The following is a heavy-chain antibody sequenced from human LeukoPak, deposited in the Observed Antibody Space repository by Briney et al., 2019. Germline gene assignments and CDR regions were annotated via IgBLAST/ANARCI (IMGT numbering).Heavy chain of an antibody. CDR1: GFTFSSSW. V-gene: IGHV3-7*03. J-gene: IGHJ4*02. D-gene: IGHD6-19*01. CDR2: IREDGSQK. CDR3: AKYSSGWVNDY. Sequence: GGSLRLSCAASGFTFSSSWMTWVRQAPGKGLEWVASIREDGSQKSAVDSVRGRFTIARDNAKNSVYLQMNSLRAEDTALYYCAKYSSGWVNDYWGQGTLVTVSS.